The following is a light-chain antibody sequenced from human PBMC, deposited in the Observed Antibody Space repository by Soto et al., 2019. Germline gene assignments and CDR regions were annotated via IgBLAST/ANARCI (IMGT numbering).Light chain of an antibody. Sequence: QSALTQPASVSGSPGQSITISCTGISNDVGSFNPVSWYQQQPDTAPKLMIYEGSKRPSGVSNRFSGSKSANTASLTISGLQAEDEADYYCCSYGGSNTYVFGTGTKVTVL. CDR3: CSYGGSNTYV. CDR1: SNDVGSFNP. CDR2: EGS. V-gene: IGLV2-23*01. J-gene: IGLJ1*01.